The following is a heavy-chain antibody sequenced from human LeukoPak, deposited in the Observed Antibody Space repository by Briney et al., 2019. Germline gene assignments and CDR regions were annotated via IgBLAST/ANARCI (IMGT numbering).Heavy chain of an antibody. V-gene: IGHV1-24*01. CDR1: GYTFTGYY. Sequence: ASVKVSCKASGYTFTGYYMHWVRQAPGKGLEWMGGFDPEDVETIYAQKFQGRVTMTEDTSTDTAYMELSSLRSDDTAVYYCARDIVVVPAASFDYWGQGTLVTVSS. J-gene: IGHJ4*02. D-gene: IGHD2-2*01. CDR3: ARDIVVVPAASFDY. CDR2: FDPEDVET.